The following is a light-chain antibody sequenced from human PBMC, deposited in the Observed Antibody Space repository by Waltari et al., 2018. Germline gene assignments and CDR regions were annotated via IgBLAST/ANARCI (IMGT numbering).Light chain of an antibody. CDR1: QSVSSSY. V-gene: IGKV3-20*01. Sequence: EIVLTQSPGTLSLSPGERATLSCRASQSVSSSYLAWYQQKPGQAPRLLIYGASSRATVIPDRFSGSGSGTDFTHTISRLEPEDFAVYYCQQYGSSPRTFGQGTKVEIK. CDR2: GAS. J-gene: IGKJ1*01. CDR3: QQYGSSPRT.